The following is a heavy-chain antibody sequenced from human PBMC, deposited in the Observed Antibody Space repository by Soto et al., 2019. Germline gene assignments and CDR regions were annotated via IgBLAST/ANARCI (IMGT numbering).Heavy chain of an antibody. CDR2: IYHSGTT. V-gene: IGHV4-39*01. D-gene: IGHD2-15*01. CDR3: ARHKDCSGGSCHAVAYHYRFAA. J-gene: IGHJ6*02. Sequence: KGLEWIGSIYHSGTTYYNPPLKSRVTISVDTSKNQFSLRLSSVTAADTAVYYCARHKDCSGGSCHAVAYHYRFAARGQGRTV.